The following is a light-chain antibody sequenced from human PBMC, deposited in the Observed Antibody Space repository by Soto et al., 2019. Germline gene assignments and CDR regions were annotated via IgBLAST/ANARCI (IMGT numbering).Light chain of an antibody. Sequence: EIVLTQSPGTLSLSPGERATLSCRASQTVSSNYLAWYQQKPGQAPRLLVYGPSTRATGIPDRFSGSGSGTDFTLTISSLEFGDSAVYYCQQYGDSPKTFGQGTKVDIK. V-gene: IGKV3-20*01. CDR1: QTVSSNY. CDR3: QQYGDSPKT. J-gene: IGKJ1*01. CDR2: GPS.